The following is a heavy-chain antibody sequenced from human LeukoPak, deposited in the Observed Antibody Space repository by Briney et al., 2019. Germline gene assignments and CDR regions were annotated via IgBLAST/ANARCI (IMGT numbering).Heavy chain of an antibody. J-gene: IGHJ6*02. CDR1: GFIFSTYY. Sequence: PGGSLRLSCAASGFIFSTYYMTWVRQAPGKGLEWVANIKPDGSDTYYVDSVKGRFTISRDNAKNSLFLQMNSLRAEDTAVYYCARHLFGELLYYYGMDVWGQGTTVTVSS. CDR3: ARHLFGELLYYYGMDV. CDR2: IKPDGSDT. V-gene: IGHV3-7*01. D-gene: IGHD3-10*02.